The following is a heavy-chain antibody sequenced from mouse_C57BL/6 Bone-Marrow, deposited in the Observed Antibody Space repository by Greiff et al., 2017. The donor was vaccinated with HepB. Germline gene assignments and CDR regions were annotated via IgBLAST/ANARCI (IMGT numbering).Heavy chain of an antibody. V-gene: IGHV5-17*02. J-gene: IGHJ1*01. Sequence: EVKLMDSGGGLVQPGGSRKLSCAASGFTFSSFGMHWVRQAPEKGLEWVAYISSGSSTIYYADTVKGRFTISRDNPKNTLFLQMTSLRSEDTAMYYCATMITTWYFDVWGAGTTVTVSS. CDR1: GFTFSSFG. CDR3: ATMITTWYFDV. CDR2: ISSGSSTI. D-gene: IGHD2-4*01.